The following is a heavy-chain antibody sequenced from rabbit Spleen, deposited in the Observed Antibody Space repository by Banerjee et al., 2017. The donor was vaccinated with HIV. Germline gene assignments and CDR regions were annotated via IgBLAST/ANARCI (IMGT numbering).Heavy chain of an antibody. V-gene: IGHV1S45*01. J-gene: IGHJ4*01. CDR3: ARDAGSYDYIDGYFNL. CDR2: IYTGNNKN. Sequence: QEQLVESGGGLVKPGSSLTLTCTASGFSFSSSYDMSWVRQAPGKGLEWIGCIYTGNNKNYYASWAKGRFTISKTSSTMVTLQMTSLTAADTATYFCARDAGSYDYIDGYFNLWGPGTLVTVS. CDR1: GFSFSSSYD. D-gene: IGHD8-1*01.